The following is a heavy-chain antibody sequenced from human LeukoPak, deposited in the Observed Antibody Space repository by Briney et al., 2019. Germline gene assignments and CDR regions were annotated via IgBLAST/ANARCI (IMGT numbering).Heavy chain of an antibody. CDR2: ICTSGST. D-gene: IGHD2-2*03. V-gene: IGHV4-61*02. J-gene: IGHJ4*02. Sequence: SETLSLTCTVSGGSISSGSYYWSWIRQPAGKGLEWIGRICTSGSTNYNPSLKSRVTISVDTSKNQFSLKLSSVTAADTAVYYCASGYCSSTSCWAFDYWGQGTLVTVSS. CDR3: ASGYCSSTSCWAFDY. CDR1: GGSISSGSYY.